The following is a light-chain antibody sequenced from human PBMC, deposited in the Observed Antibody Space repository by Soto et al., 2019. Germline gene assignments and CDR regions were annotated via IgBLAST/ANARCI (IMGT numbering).Light chain of an antibody. CDR2: SAS. Sequence: AIRMTQSPSSFSASTGDRVTITCRASQGISSYLAWYQQKPGKAPKLLIYSASTLQSGAPSRFSGSGSGTDFTLTIRGLQSEDFATYCCQQYDSYPPTFGGWTKVEIK. V-gene: IGKV1-8*01. CDR3: QQYDSYPPT. J-gene: IGKJ4*01. CDR1: QGISSY.